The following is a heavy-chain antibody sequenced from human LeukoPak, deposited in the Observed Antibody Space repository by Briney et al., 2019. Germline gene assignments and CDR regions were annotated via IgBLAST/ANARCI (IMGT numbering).Heavy chain of an antibody. Sequence: SETLSLTCTVSGGSISSYYWSWIRQPPGKGLEWIGEINHSGSTNYNPSLKSRVTISVDTSKNQFSLKLSSVTAADTAVYYCARGLRYGSSWYDYWGQGTLVTVSS. D-gene: IGHD6-13*01. CDR3: ARGLRYGSSWYDY. CDR2: INHSGST. CDR1: GGSISSYY. V-gene: IGHV4-34*01. J-gene: IGHJ4*02.